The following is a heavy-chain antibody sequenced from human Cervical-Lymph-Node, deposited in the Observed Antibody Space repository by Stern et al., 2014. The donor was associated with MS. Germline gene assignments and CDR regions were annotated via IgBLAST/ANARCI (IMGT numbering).Heavy chain of an antibody. J-gene: IGHJ4*02. CDR1: GDSISSYTHY. Sequence: VQLVESGPGLVKPSETLSLTCAVSGDSISSYTHYWAWIRQPPGKGLEWIGSVYYSGATYYNPSLKSPVTTSVDTSKNHSSLGLNSVTAADTAVYYCAKHACTGAACPFDLWGQGTLVTVSS. CDR3: AKHACTGAACPFDL. V-gene: IGHV4-39*01. D-gene: IGHD2-8*02. CDR2: VYYSGAT.